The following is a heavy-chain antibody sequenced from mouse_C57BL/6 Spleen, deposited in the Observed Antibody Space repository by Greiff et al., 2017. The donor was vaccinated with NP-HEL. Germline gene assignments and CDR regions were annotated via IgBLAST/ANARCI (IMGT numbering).Heavy chain of an antibody. CDR3: ARRGAYSSGDVDY. D-gene: IGHD3-2*02. Sequence: QVQLQQPGAELVKPGASVKLSCKASGYTFTSYWMHWVKQRPGQGLEWIGMIHPNSGSTNYNEKFKSKATLTVDKSSSTAYMQLSSLTSEDSAVYYCARRGAYSSGDVDYWGQGTTLTVSS. V-gene: IGHV1-64*01. CDR1: GYTFTSYW. J-gene: IGHJ2*01. CDR2: IHPNSGST.